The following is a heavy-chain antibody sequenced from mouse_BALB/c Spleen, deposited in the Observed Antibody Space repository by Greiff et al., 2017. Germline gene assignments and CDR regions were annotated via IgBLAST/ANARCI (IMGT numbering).Heavy chain of an antibody. J-gene: IGHJ3*01. Sequence: EVKLMESGGGLVQPGGSLNLSCAASGFDFSRYWMSWARQAPGKGQEWIGEINPGSSTINYTPSLKDKFIISRDNAKNTLYLQMSKVRSEDTALYYGATGRGFAYWGQGTLVTVSA. CDR3: ATGRGFAY. V-gene: IGHV4-2*02. CDR1: GFDFSRYW. CDR2: INPGSSTI.